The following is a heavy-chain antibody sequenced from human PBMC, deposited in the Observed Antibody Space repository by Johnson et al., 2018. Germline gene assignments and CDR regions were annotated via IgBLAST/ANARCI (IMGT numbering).Heavy chain of an antibody. Sequence: VQLVQSGGVVVQPGGSLRLSCAASGFTFTDYPIHWVRQAPGKGPAWVSLITWAGGRPFYADSVKGRFTISRDNSKKSLHLQMNSLRTEDTGLYYCAKDSGSLSHPFYFDHWGQGTLVTVS. D-gene: IGHD2-15*01. CDR3: AKDSGSLSHPFYFDH. J-gene: IGHJ4*02. V-gene: IGHV3-43*01. CDR1: GFTFTDYP. CDR2: ITWAGGRP.